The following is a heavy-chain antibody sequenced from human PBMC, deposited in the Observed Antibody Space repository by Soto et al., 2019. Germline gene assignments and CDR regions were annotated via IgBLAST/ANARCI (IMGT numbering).Heavy chain of an antibody. Sequence: GGSLRLSCAASGFTVSSKYMSWVRQAPGKGLEWVSLIQSGGPTYYADSVKGRFTISRDNSKNTLYLQMNSLRAEDTAVYYCAKSLNINWQNWFDPWGQGTLVTVPQ. CDR1: GFTVSSKY. CDR2: IQSGGPT. CDR3: AKSLNINWQNWFDP. D-gene: IGHD1-1*01. V-gene: IGHV3-66*01. J-gene: IGHJ5*02.